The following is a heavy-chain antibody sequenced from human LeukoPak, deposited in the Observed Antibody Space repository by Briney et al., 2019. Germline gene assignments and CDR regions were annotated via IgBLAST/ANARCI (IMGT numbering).Heavy chain of an antibody. J-gene: IGHJ6*02. D-gene: IGHD3-16*01. CDR1: GFTFSSYS. V-gene: IGHV3-48*02. CDR3: ARVSTFYKSLGGMDV. CDR2: IDSSSDTV. Sequence: GGSLRLSCAASGFTFSSYSMNWVRQAPGRGLEWISFIDSSSDTVYYADYVKGRFTISRDNAKNSLYLQTNTLRDEDTAVYYCARVSTFYKSLGGMDVWGQGTTVTVSS.